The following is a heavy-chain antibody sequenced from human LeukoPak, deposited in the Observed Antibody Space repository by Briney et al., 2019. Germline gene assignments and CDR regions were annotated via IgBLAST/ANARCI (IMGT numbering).Heavy chain of an antibody. CDR1: GGSISSYY. CDR3: GGGRDYYDSSVYY. Sequence: PSVTLSLTCTVSGGSISSYYWSWIRQPPGKGLEWIGYIYYSGSTNYNPSLKSRVTISVDTSKNQLSLKLSSVTAADTAVYYCGGGRDYYDSSVYYWGQGTLVTVSS. V-gene: IGHV4-59*08. D-gene: IGHD3-22*01. J-gene: IGHJ4*02. CDR2: IYYSGST.